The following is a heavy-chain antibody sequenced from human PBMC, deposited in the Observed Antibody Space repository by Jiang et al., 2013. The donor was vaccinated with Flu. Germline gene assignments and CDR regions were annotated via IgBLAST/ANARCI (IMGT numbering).Heavy chain of an antibody. Sequence: GAEVKKPGSSVKVSCKASGGTFSSYAISWVRQAPGQGLEWMGGIIPIFGTANYAQKFQGRVTITADESTSTAYMELSSLRSEDTAVYYCASAKPSPTMGNYYYYMDVWGKGDHGHRLL. CDR1: GGTFSSYA. D-gene: IGHD5-12*01. CDR3: ASAKPSPTMGNYYYYMDV. CDR2: IIPIFGTA. J-gene: IGHJ6*03. V-gene: IGHV1-69*01.